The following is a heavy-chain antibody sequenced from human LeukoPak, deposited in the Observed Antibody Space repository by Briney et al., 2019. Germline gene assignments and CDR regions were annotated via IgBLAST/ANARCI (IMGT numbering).Heavy chain of an antibody. D-gene: IGHD6-19*01. J-gene: IGHJ2*01. CDR3: ASNQWPSWYFDL. Sequence: PSETLSLTCAVSGGSISSYYWGWIRQPPGKGLEWIGSIYYSGSTFHNPSLKSRVTISVDKSRNQFSLKLSSVTAADTAVYYCASNQWPSWYFDLWGRGTLVTVSS. CDR2: IYYSGST. V-gene: IGHV4-39*07. CDR1: GGSISSYY.